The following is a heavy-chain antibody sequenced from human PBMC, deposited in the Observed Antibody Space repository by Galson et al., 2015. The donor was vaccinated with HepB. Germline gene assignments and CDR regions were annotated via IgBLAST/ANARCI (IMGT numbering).Heavy chain of an antibody. CDR2: IYYSGST. V-gene: IGHV4-30-4*01. Sequence: TLSLTCTVSGYSISSGYYWSWIRQPPGKGLEWIGYIYYSGSTYYNPSLKSRVTISVDTSKNQFSLELSSVTAADAAVYYCARTDSEVWFGELRDYWGQGTLVTVSS. CDR1: GYSISSGYY. J-gene: IGHJ4*02. D-gene: IGHD3-10*01. CDR3: ARTDSEVWFGELRDY.